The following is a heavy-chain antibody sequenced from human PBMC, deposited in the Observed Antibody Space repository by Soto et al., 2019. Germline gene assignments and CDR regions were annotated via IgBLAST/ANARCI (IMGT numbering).Heavy chain of an antibody. CDR3: AREGGGYRFDY. J-gene: IGHJ4*02. V-gene: IGHV4-59*01. Sequence: QVRLQESGPGLVKPSETLSLTCAVSGTSFGTYYWSWIRQPPGKGLEWFGYIFYSGHLKYNPSLTRRLTISVDPPKHQISLRLTSVTAADTAVYYCAREGGGYRFDYWGQGALVTVSS. CDR1: GTSFGTYY. CDR2: IFYSGHL. D-gene: IGHD1-26*01.